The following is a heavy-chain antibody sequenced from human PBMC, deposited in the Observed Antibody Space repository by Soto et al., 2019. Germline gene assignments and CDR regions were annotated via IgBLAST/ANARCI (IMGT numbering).Heavy chain of an antibody. CDR3: ARDRAPRGVTPFYLDY. J-gene: IGHJ4*02. CDR1: GFSFSTYS. V-gene: IGHV3-48*02. Sequence: PGGSLRLSCAASGFSFSTYSMSWVRQAPGKGLEWVSYISGGSKTIYYADSVRGRFTISRDNAKNSMYLQMNSPRDEDTAVYYCARDRAPRGVTPFYLDYWGQGVLVTVSS. D-gene: IGHD2-21*02. CDR2: ISGGSKTI.